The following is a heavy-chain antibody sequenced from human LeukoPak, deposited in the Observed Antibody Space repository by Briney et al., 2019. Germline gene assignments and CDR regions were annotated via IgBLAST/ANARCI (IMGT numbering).Heavy chain of an antibody. CDR1: GYTFTSYY. Sequence: ASVKVSCKASGYTFTSYYIHWVRQAPGQGLEWIGIINCSGGSTSSAQNFQGRFTMTRDTSTSTVYMELSSLRSEDTAVYYCARVREVYAHLHDAFDIWGQGTMVTVSS. J-gene: IGHJ3*02. CDR2: INCSGGST. V-gene: IGHV1-46*01. CDR3: ARVREVYAHLHDAFDI. D-gene: IGHD5/OR15-5a*01.